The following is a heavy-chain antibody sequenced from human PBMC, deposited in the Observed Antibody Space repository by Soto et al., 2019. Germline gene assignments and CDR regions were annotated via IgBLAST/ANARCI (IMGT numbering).Heavy chain of an antibody. CDR2: IIPIFDTA. J-gene: IGHJ4*02. CDR3: ARDGGSHSGGIDY. CDR1: GGTFSSYS. Sequence: QVQLVQAGAEVKKPGSSVTVSCKASGGTFSSYSINWVRQAPGQGLEWMGEIIPIFDTANYAQKFKGRFTITADEYTSTAYMELSILSSEDTAVYYSARDGGSHSGGIDYCGQGSLVTASS. D-gene: IGHD2-15*01. V-gene: IGHV1-69*01.